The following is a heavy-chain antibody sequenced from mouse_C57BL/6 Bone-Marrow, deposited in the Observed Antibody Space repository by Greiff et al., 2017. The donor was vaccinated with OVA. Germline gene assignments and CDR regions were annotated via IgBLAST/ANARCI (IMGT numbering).Heavy chain of an antibody. D-gene: IGHD1-1*01. CDR2: INPNNGGT. V-gene: IGHV1-22*01. CDR3: AREGYGSSPYWYFDV. CDR1: GYTFPDYN. J-gene: IGHJ1*03. Sequence: EVQLQQSGPELVKPGASVKMSCKASGYTFPDYNMHWVKQSHGKSLEWIGYINPNNGGTSYNQKFKGKATLTVNKSSSTAYMELRSLTSEDSAVYYCAREGYGSSPYWYFDVWGTGTTVTVSS.